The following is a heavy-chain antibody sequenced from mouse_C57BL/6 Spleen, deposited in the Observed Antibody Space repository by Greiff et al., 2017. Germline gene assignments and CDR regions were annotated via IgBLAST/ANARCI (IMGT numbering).Heavy chain of an antibody. D-gene: IGHD2-2*01. CDR2: IYPGDGDT. Sequence: QVQLQQSGPELVKPGASVKISCKASGYAFSSSWMNWVKQRPGKGLEWIGRIYPGDGDTNYNGKFKGKATLTADKSSSTAYMQLSSLTSEDSAVXFCARKGYDRYFDVWGTGTTVTVSS. CDR3: ARKGYDRYFDV. V-gene: IGHV1-82*01. CDR1: GYAFSSSW. J-gene: IGHJ1*03.